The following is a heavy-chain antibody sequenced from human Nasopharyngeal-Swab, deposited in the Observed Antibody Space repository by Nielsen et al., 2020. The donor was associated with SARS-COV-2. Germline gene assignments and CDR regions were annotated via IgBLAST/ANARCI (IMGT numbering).Heavy chain of an antibody. D-gene: IGHD3-3*01. CDR3: ARAYYDFWSGPGYYYYCMDV. Sequence: WIRQPPGKGLEWVSVIYSGGSTYYADSVKGRFTISRDNSKNTLYLQMNSLRAEDTAVYYCARAYYDFWSGPGYYYYCMDVWGKGATVTVSS. CDR2: IYSGGST. V-gene: IGHV3-53*03. J-gene: IGHJ6*03.